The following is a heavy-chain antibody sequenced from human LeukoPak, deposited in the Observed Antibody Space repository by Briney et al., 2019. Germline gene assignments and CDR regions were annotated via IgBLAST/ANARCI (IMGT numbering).Heavy chain of an antibody. Sequence: ASVKVSCKASGYTFTSYDINWVRQATGQGLKWMGWMNPNSGNTGYAQKFQGRVTMTRNTSISTAYMELSSLRSEDTAVYYCARGGRSLWFGELHYFDYWGQGTLVTVSS. CDR1: GYTFTSYD. CDR2: MNPNSGNT. J-gene: IGHJ4*02. D-gene: IGHD3-10*01. CDR3: ARGGRSLWFGELHYFDY. V-gene: IGHV1-8*01.